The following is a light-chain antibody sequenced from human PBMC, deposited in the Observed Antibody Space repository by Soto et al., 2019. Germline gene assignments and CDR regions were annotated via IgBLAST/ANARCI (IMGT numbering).Light chain of an antibody. J-gene: IGLJ3*02. CDR3: GTWDASLSAGV. Sequence: QAVVTQPPSVSAAPGQKVTISCSGSSSNIGKNYVCWYQQVPGTAPKLLIYDNNKRPSGIPDRFSGSKSGTSATLGITGLQTGDEADYYCGTWDASLSAGVFGGGTKLTVL. V-gene: IGLV1-51*01. CDR2: DNN. CDR1: SSNIGKNY.